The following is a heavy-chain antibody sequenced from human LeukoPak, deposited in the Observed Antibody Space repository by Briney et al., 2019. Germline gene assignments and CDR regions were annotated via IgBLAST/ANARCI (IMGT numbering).Heavy chain of an antibody. V-gene: IGHV1-3*03. CDR1: GYTFTSYA. CDR3: ARALPISRGWYGTNAFDI. CDR2: INAGNGNT. J-gene: IGHJ3*02. Sequence: VASVKVSCKASGYTFTSYAMHWVRQAPGQRLEWMGWINAGNGNTKYSQEFQGRVTITRDTSASTAYMELSSLRSEDMAVYYCARALPISRGWYGTNAFDIWGQGTMVTVSS. D-gene: IGHD6-19*01.